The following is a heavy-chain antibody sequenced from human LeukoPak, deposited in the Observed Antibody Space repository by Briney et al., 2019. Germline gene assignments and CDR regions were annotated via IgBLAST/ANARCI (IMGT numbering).Heavy chain of an antibody. Sequence: SETLSLTSTLSLGSMSRYYWSCIPHPPQKGLESMGYICYSGSTNYNPSLRSRVTISVDSSKNQFSLKLNSVTAADTAVYFCASTRYSGSEYFDYWSQGNLVTVSS. CDR1: LGSMSRYY. V-gene: IGHV4-59*12. CDR2: ICYSGST. J-gene: IGHJ4*02. D-gene: IGHD5-12*01. CDR3: ASTRYSGSEYFDY.